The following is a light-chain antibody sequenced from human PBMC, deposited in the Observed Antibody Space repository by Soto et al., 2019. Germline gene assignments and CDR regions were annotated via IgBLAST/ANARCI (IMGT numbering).Light chain of an antibody. CDR1: QTISSW. V-gene: IGKV1-5*03. CDR3: QHYNSYSEA. J-gene: IGKJ1*01. CDR2: KAS. Sequence: IHMAHSPSTLSVSLGDMVTITFRAIQTISSWLAWYQQKPGKAPKLLIYKASTLKSGVPSRFSGSGSGTEFTLTISSLQPDDFATYYCQHYNSYSEAFGQGTKVDIK.